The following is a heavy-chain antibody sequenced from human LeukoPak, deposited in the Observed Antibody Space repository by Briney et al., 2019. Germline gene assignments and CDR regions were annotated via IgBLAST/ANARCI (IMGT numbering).Heavy chain of an antibody. D-gene: IGHD3-10*01. Sequence: SETLSLTCTVSGGSISSSSYYWGWIRQPPGKGLEWIGSIYYSGSTYYTPSLKSRVTISVDTSKNQFSLKLSSVTAADTAVYYCARTPPITMVQGGYGSGSYDYWGQGTLVTVSS. J-gene: IGHJ4*02. CDR3: ARTPPITMVQGGYGSGSYDY. CDR1: GGSISSSSYY. V-gene: IGHV4-39*01. CDR2: IYYSGST.